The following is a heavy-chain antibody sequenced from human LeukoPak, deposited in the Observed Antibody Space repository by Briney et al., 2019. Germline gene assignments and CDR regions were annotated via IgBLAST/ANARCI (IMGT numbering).Heavy chain of an antibody. CDR1: GFIFDDYT. V-gene: IGHV3-43*01. Sequence: PGGSLRLSCAASGFIFDDYTIHWVRQVPGKGLEWVSVISWDGGSTYFAESVKGRFTMSRDNSKNSLYLQMNSLRTEDTALYYCAKGASRGCYYYMDVWGKGTTVTVYS. J-gene: IGHJ6*03. D-gene: IGHD2-2*01. CDR2: ISWDGGST. CDR3: AKGASRGCYYYMDV.